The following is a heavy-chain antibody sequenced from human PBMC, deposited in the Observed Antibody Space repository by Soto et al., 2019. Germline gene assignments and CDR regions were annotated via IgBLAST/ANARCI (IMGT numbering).Heavy chain of an antibody. J-gene: IGHJ4*02. CDR2: ISDSGGTS. Sequence: EVQLVDSGGALVQPGGSLRLSCAASGFIFSNYVMSWVRQAPGKGLEWVSSISDSGGTSYYADSVKGRCTISRDNSKNTLYLQMNSLRAEDTAIYYCAKRPRALLTFDYWGQGTLVPVSS. CDR1: GFIFSNYV. D-gene: IGHD1-26*01. V-gene: IGHV3-23*04. CDR3: AKRPRALLTFDY.